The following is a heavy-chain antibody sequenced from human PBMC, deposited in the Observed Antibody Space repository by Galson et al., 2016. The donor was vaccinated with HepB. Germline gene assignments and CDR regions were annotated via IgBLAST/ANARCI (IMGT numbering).Heavy chain of an antibody. V-gene: IGHV3-21*01. CDR1: GFTFSRYA. Sequence: SLRLSCAASGFTFSRYAMSWVRQAPGKGLEWVSSISSGGSSTYYADSVKGRFTISRDNAKNSLYLQMNSLRAEDTAVYYCARCLYGSGSHYYYYGMEFWGQGTTVTVSS. CDR2: ISSGGSST. CDR3: ARCLYGSGSHYYYYGMEF. D-gene: IGHD3-10*01. J-gene: IGHJ6*02.